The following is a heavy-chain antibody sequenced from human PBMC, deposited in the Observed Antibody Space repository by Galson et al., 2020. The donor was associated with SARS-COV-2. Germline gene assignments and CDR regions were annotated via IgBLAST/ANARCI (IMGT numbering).Heavy chain of an antibody. V-gene: IGHV3-21*01. CDR1: GFTFSSYS. Sequence: TGGSLRLSCAASGFTFSSYSMNWVRQAPGKGLEWVSSISSSSSYIYYADSVKGRFTIPRDNTKNSLYLQMNSLRAEDTAVYYCARAATNYYDSSGYYSVPFDYWGQGTLVTVSS. CDR2: ISSSSSYI. D-gene: IGHD3-22*01. CDR3: ARAATNYYDSSGYYSVPFDY. J-gene: IGHJ4*02.